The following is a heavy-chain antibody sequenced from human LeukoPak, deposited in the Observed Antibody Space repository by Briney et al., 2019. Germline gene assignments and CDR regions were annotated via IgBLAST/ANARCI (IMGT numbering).Heavy chain of an antibody. J-gene: IGHJ4*02. D-gene: IGHD5-24*01. CDR3: AGDYKYAFDN. CDR2: IGIDSGNT. Sequence: GGSLRLSCAASGFRFSDYSMNWVRQALGKGLEWISYIGIDSGNTNYADSVKGRFTISGDKAKNSLYLQMNSLRVEDTAVYYCAGDYKYAFDNWGQGTLVTVSS. CDR1: GFRFSDYS. V-gene: IGHV3-48*01.